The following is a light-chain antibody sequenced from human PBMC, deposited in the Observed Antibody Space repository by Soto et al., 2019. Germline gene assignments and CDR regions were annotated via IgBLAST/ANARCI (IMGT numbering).Light chain of an antibody. Sequence: ELVLTQSPGTLSLPPGERATLSCRASQSVSSSYLAWYQQKPGQAPRLLIYGASNRATGIPDRFSGSGSGTDFTLTISRLEPEDFAVYFCQQYGRSPPFTFGQGTKVDIK. CDR3: QQYGRSPPFT. CDR1: QSVSSSY. CDR2: GAS. V-gene: IGKV3-20*01. J-gene: IGKJ2*01.